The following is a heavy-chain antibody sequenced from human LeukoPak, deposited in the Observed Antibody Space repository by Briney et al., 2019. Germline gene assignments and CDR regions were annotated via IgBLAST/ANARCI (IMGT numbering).Heavy chain of an antibody. Sequence: SETLSLTCTVSGGSISSHYWSWIRQPPGKGLEWIGYIYYSGSTNYNPSLKSRVTISVDTSKNQFFLKLSSVTAADTAVYYCARMVGYYDSSGYYFDYWGQGTLVTVSS. CDR1: GGSISSHY. CDR2: IYYSGST. V-gene: IGHV4-59*11. D-gene: IGHD3-22*01. CDR3: ARMVGYYDSSGYYFDY. J-gene: IGHJ4*02.